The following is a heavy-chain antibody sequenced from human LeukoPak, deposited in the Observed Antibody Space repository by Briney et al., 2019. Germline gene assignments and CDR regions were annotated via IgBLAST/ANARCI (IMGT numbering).Heavy chain of an antibody. CDR3: ATDRDNSDWQKRFDS. J-gene: IGHJ4*02. CDR2: INQDASEI. V-gene: IGHV3-7*01. CDR1: GFTFSTYW. Sequence: GGSLRLSCAASGFTFSTYWMNWYRQAPGKGLEWVGNINQDASEINYVDSVRGRFTSSRDNAKNSLHLQRNSLRAEDTAVYYCATDRDNSDWQKRFDSWGQGTLVTVSS. D-gene: IGHD2-21*02.